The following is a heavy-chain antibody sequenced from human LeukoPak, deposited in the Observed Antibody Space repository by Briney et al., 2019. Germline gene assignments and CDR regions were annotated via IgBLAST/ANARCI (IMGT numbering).Heavy chain of an antibody. CDR1: GYTFTTYG. CDR2: ISADNGNT. V-gene: IGHV1-18*01. D-gene: IGHD4-17*01. Sequence: GSVKVSCKASGYTFTTYGISWVRQAPGQGLQWMGWISADNGNTDYAQNLQGRVTMTTDTSTSTAYMELRSLRSDDTAVYYCARAGAAVTTHFDYWGQGTLVTVSS. CDR3: ARAGAAVTTHFDY. J-gene: IGHJ4*02.